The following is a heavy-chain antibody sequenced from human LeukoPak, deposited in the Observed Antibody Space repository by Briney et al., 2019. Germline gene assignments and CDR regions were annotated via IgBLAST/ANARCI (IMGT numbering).Heavy chain of an antibody. CDR1: GFPFSSYS. V-gene: IGHV3-21*01. Sequence: PGGSLRLSCAPSGFPFSSYSMNWVRQAPGKGLEWVSSISSSSNYIYYADSVKGRFTISRDNAKNSLYLHMNSLRAEDAAVYYCARDGPWDYWGQGTLVTVSS. J-gene: IGHJ4*02. CDR3: ARDGPWDY. CDR2: ISSSSNYI.